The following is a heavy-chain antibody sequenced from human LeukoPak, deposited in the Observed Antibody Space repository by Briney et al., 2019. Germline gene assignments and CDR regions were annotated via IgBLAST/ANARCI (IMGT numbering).Heavy chain of an antibody. CDR3: ARRGFGDYYYYYMDV. V-gene: IGHV4-39*07. D-gene: IGHD3-10*01. CDR1: GGSITGSSYF. J-gene: IGHJ6*03. Sequence: SETLSLTCTVSGGSITGSSYFWGWIRQPPGKGLEWIGSLYYSGSTYYNPSLKSRVTISVDTSKNQFSLRLSSVTAADTAVYYCARRGFGDYYYYYMDVWGKGTTVTVSS. CDR2: LYYSGST.